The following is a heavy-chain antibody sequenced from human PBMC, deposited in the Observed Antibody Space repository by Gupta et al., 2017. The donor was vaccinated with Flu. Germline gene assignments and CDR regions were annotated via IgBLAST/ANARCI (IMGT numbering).Heavy chain of an antibody. CDR3: SRDLAVISTIGGTNWFDP. D-gene: IGHD1-7*01. CDR2: IRSRRFGGTP. CDR1: GFDFSDYA. V-gene: IGHV3-49*03. Sequence: EVQLVESGGGLAQPGRSLRLSCTASGFDFSDYAIIWISQAPGKGLEWVGFIRSRRFGGTPDYAASVRDRFTISRDDSKGIAYLQMNSLKIEDTAVYFCSRDLAVISTIGGTNWFDPRGQGALVTVSS. J-gene: IGHJ5*02.